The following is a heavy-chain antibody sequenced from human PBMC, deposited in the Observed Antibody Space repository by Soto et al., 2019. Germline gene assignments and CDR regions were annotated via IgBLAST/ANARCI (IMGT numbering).Heavy chain of an antibody. Sequence: GGSLRLSCAASGFTFSSYAMSWVRQAPGKGLEWVSAISGSGGSTYYADSVKGRFTISRDNSKNTLYLQMNSLRAEDTAVYYCAKDPDYYGSGSNYYWGQGTLVTVSS. CDR3: AKDPDYYGSGSNYY. CDR1: GFTFSSYA. J-gene: IGHJ4*02. D-gene: IGHD3-10*01. V-gene: IGHV3-23*01. CDR2: ISGSGGST.